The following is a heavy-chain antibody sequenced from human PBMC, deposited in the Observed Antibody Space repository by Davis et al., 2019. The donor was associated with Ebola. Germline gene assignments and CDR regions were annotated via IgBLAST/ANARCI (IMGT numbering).Heavy chain of an antibody. CDR3: AKSLIWFGELFDY. CDR1: GFTFSSYA. Sequence: ASLKISCAASGFTFSSYAMSWVRQAPGKGLEWVSAISGSGGSTYYADSVKGRFTISRDSSKTTLFLQMNSLRAEDTAVYYCAKSLIWFGELFDYWGQGTLVTVSS. D-gene: IGHD3-10*01. V-gene: IGHV3-23*01. J-gene: IGHJ4*02. CDR2: ISGSGGST.